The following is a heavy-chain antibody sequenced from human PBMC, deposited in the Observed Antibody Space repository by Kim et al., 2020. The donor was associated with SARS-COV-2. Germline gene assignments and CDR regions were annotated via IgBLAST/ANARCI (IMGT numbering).Heavy chain of an antibody. CDR3: TTSWGTY. J-gene: IGHJ4*02. V-gene: IGHV3-7*01. Sequence: GNYNVDPVKGRFTISRDNAKNSLYLQINSLTSDDTAVYYCTTSWGTYWGQGTLVTVSS. CDR2: GN. D-gene: IGHD3-16*01.